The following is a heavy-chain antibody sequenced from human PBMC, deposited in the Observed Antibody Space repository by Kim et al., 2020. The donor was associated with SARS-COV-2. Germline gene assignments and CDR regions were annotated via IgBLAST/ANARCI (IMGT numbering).Heavy chain of an antibody. D-gene: IGHD3-10*01. V-gene: IGHV1-46*01. J-gene: IGHJ4*02. CDR3: VRGLGSGNYYKY. CDR1: GYTFTSYY. Sequence: ASVKVSCKASGYTFTSYYIHWVRQAPGQGLQWMGIINPSGGSPTYTQEFQGRVTMTRDTSTSTVYMELSSLRSEDTAVYYCVRGLGSGNYYKYWGQGTLV. CDR2: INPSGGSP.